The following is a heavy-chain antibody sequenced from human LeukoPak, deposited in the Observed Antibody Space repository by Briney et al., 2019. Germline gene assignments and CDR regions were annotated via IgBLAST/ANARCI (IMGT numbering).Heavy chain of an antibody. V-gene: IGHV3-74*01. CDR3: AKDATPVPAAMGYFDY. D-gene: IGHD2-2*01. J-gene: IGHJ4*02. CDR1: GFTFSSYA. CDR2: INTDGSST. Sequence: GGSLRLSCEASGFTFSSYAMIWVRQAPGKGLVWVSRINTDGSSTSYADSVKGRFTISRDNAKNTLYLQMNSLRAEDTAVYYCAKDATPVPAAMGYFDYWGQGTLVTVSS.